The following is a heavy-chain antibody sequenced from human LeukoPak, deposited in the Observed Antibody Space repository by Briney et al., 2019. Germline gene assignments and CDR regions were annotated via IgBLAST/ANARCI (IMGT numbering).Heavy chain of an antibody. Sequence: PSETLSLTCNVSGDSMRNYYWNWIRQPPGKGLEWIGYIYYSGSTNYNPSLKSRVTISVDTSKNQFSLKLSSVTAADTAVYYCARGYSYGSRFDYWGQGTLVTVSS. CDR3: ARGYSYGSRFDY. V-gene: IGHV4-59*08. D-gene: IGHD5-18*01. CDR2: IYYSGST. CDR1: GDSMRNYY. J-gene: IGHJ4*02.